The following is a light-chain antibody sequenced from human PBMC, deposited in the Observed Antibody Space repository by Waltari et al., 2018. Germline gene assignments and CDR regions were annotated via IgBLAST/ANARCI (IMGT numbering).Light chain of an antibody. J-gene: IGLJ3*02. CDR3: AAWDNSLSTGV. V-gene: IGLV1-51*01. CDR2: QNK. CDR1: DSNIGNNY. Sequence: QSVLTQPPSVSAAPGQKVTIACSGSDSNIGNNYVSWYQQLPGTAPKLLIYQNKKRLHGTPDRFSGSKSGTSATLDITALQTEDEADYYCAAWDNSLSTGVFGGRTKLTVL.